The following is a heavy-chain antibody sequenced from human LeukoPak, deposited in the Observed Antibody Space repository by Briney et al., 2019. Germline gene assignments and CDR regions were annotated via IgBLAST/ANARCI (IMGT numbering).Heavy chain of an antibody. D-gene: IGHD3-10*01. J-gene: IGHJ4*02. CDR2: INYGGTT. CDR3: ARYVVYGSGKYYFDY. V-gene: IGHV4-39*01. Sequence: KSSETLSLTCTVSGGPISSSDYYWSWIRQPPGKELERIASINYGGTTYYNPSLKSRVTISVDTSKNQFSLRLSSVAAADTAVYLCARYVVYGSGKYYFDYWGQGSLVTVSS. CDR1: GGPISSSDYY.